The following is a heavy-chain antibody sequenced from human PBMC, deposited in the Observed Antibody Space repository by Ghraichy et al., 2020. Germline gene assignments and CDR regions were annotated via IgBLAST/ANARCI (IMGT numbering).Heavy chain of an antibody. D-gene: IGHD2-2*02. V-gene: IGHV1-69*13. CDR3: ARDPRLGVVPAAIRATKYWYFDL. Sequence: SVKVSCKASGGTFSSYAISWVRQAPGQGLEWMGGIIPIFGTANYAQKFQGRVTITADESTSTAYMELSSLRSEDTAVYYCARDPRLGVVPAAIRATKYWYFDLWGRGTLVTVSS. J-gene: IGHJ2*01. CDR2: IIPIFGTA. CDR1: GGTFSSYA.